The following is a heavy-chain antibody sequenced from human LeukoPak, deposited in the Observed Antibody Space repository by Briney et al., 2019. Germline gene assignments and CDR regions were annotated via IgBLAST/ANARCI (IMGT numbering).Heavy chain of an antibody. V-gene: IGHV3-15*01. J-gene: IGHJ5*02. CDR2: IKSKTEGGTT. Sequence: TGGSLRLSCLTSGFTFANASMSWVRQAPGKGLQWVGLIKSKTEGGTTFYAAPVKDRFRISRDDGRNTLYLQMNSLTVGDTGVYYCTTGKPWGQGTLVTVSS. CDR1: GFTFANAS. CDR3: TTGKP.